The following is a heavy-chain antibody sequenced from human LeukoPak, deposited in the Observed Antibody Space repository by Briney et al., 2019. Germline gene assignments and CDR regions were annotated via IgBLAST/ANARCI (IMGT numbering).Heavy chain of an antibody. CDR3: AKDRDDYGNDC. CDR1: GFSFSDFG. J-gene: IGHJ4*02. D-gene: IGHD4-11*01. CDR2: IRSDGSST. Sequence: QPGGSLRLSCAASGFSFSDFGMHWIRQAPGKGLEWVTLIRSDGSSTYYADSVKGRFTICRDTSKNTLYLQMNSLRVEDTAVYYCAKDRDDYGNDCWGQGILVTVST. V-gene: IGHV3-30*02.